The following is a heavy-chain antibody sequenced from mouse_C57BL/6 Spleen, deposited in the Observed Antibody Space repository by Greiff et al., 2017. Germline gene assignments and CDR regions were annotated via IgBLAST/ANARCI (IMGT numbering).Heavy chain of an antibody. CDR3: ARNYGSSYEGDFDV. J-gene: IGHJ1*03. D-gene: IGHD1-1*01. CDR1: GYTFTSYW. Sequence: QVQLQQPGAELVKPGASVKLSCKASGYTFTSYWMQWVKQRPGQGLEWIGEIDPSDSYTNYNQKFKGKATLTVDTSSSTAYLQLSSLTSEDSAVYYYARNYGSSYEGDFDVWGTGTTVTVSS. V-gene: IGHV1-50*01. CDR2: IDPSDSYT.